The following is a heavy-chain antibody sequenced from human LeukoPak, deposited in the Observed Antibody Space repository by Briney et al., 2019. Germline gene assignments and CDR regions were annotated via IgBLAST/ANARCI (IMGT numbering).Heavy chain of an antibody. CDR2: IYSGGST. Sequence: GGSLRLSCEASGFTVSTNYMSWVRQAPGKGLEWISTIYSGGSTYYAASVKGRFTISRDNSKNTLYLQMNSLRAEDTAVYYCARDNHSSGWYSWLHPWGQGTLVTVSS. D-gene: IGHD6-19*01. CDR3: ARDNHSSGWYSWLHP. V-gene: IGHV3-66*01. CDR1: GFTVSTNY. J-gene: IGHJ5*02.